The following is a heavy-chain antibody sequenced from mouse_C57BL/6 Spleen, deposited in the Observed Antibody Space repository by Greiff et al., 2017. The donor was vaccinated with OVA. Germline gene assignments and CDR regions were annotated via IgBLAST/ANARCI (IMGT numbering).Heavy chain of an antibody. CDR1: GFTFSSYG. Sequence: EVKLEESGGDLVKPGGSLKLSCAASGFTFSSYGMSWVRQTPDKRLEWVATISSGGSYNYYPDSVKGRFTISRDNAKNTLYLQMSSLKSEDTAMYYCARQGDSYLDYWGQGTTLTVSS. J-gene: IGHJ2*01. V-gene: IGHV5-6*02. CDR3: ARQGDSYLDY. CDR2: ISSGGSYN.